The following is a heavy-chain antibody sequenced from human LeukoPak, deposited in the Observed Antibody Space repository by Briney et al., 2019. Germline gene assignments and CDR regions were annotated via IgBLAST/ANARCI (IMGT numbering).Heavy chain of an antibody. Sequence: GASVKVSCKASGYTFTSYDINWVRQATGQGLEWMGWINPNSGNTGYAQKFQGRVTMTRNTSISTAYMELSSLRSEDTAVYYCARIPHRGSGSYYNPVRYFDYWGQGTLVTVSS. D-gene: IGHD3-10*01. J-gene: IGHJ4*02. V-gene: IGHV1-8*01. CDR3: ARIPHRGSGSYYNPVRYFDY. CDR2: INPNSGNT. CDR1: GYTFTSYD.